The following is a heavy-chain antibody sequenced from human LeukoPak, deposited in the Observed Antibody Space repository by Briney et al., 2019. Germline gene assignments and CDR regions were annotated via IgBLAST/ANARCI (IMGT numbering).Heavy chain of an antibody. CDR3: ARSRIAVTKGGFFPNYYFDY. D-gene: IGHD6-19*01. CDR1: GYTFTGYY. V-gene: IGHV1-2*06. CDR2: INPNSGGT. Sequence: ASVKVSCQASGYTFTGYYMQWVRQAPGQGLEWMGRINPNSGGTNYAQKFQGRVTMTRDTSISTAYMELSRLRSDDTAVYYCARSRIAVTKGGFFPNYYFDYWGQGTLVTVSS. J-gene: IGHJ4*02.